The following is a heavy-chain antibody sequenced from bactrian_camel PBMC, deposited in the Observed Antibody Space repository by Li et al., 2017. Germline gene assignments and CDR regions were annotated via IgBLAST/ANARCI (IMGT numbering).Heavy chain of an antibody. CDR1: GFNFMDSA. CDR3: ATDFPWAVGGSSVAAQWN. V-gene: IGHV3S40*01. Sequence: VQLVESGGGLVQSGGSLRLSCAASGFNFMDSAMSWVRQAPGKGLEWVSDISSGGGTTNYGDSVKGRFTISRDNGKNTVYLQMNSLKSEDTALYYCATDFPWAVGGSSVAAQWNWGQGTQVTVS. CDR2: ISSGGGTT. J-gene: IGHJ4*01. D-gene: IGHD1*01.